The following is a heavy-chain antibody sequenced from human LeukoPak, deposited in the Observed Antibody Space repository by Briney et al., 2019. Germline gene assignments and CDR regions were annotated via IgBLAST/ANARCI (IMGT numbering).Heavy chain of an antibody. Sequence: PGGSLRLSCAASGFTFSNYDMSWVRQAPGTGLEWVSSISDNGGSTYYAGSVKGRFTISRDNSKNTLYLQMNSLRAEDTAVYYCAKLPSAAGTRDYYFDYWGQGTLVTVSS. CDR3: AKLPSAAGTRDYYFDY. J-gene: IGHJ4*02. V-gene: IGHV3-23*01. CDR1: GFTFSNYD. CDR2: ISDNGGST. D-gene: IGHD6-13*01.